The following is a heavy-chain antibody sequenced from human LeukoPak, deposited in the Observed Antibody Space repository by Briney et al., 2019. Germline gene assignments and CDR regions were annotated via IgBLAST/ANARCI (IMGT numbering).Heavy chain of an antibody. CDR2: ISSSAAYI. CDR1: GFSFSSYS. V-gene: IGHV3-21*01. J-gene: IGHJ6*02. D-gene: IGHD2-15*01. CDR3: ARSLLGSCTGGTCYIDYYGMDV. Sequence: GSLRLSCAASGFSFSSYSLNWVRQAPGKGLEWVSSISSSAAYIFYADSLKGRFTTSRDNAKNSLYLQMNSLRAEDTAVYYCARSLLGSCTGGTCYIDYYGMDVWGQGTTVTVSS.